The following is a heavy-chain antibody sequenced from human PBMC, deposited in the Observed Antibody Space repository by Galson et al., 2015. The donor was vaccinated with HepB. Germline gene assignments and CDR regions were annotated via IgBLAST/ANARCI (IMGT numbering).Heavy chain of an antibody. CDR1: GFTFSGSA. V-gene: IGHV3-73*01. D-gene: IGHD3-16*01. J-gene: IGHJ6*02. CDR2: IRSKANSYAT. Sequence: SLRLSCAASGFTFSGSAMHWVRQASGKGLEWVGRIRSKANSYATAYAASVKGRFTISRDDSKNTAYLQMNSLKTEDTAVYYCTRSSTYDYYYYGMDVWGQGTTVTVSS. CDR3: TRSSTYDYYYYGMDV.